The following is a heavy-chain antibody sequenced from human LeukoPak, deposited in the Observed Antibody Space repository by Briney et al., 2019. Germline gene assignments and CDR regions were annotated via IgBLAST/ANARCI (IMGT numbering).Heavy chain of an antibody. V-gene: IGHV1-2*02. Sequence: ASVKVSCKASGYTFTGYYMHWVRQAPAQGLEWMGWINPNSGGTNYAQKFQGRVTMTRDTSISTAYMELSRLRSDDTAVYYCARGVHVWGSYRYFDYWGQGTLVTVSS. CDR3: ARGVHVWGSYRYFDY. J-gene: IGHJ4*02. CDR2: INPNSGGT. CDR1: GYTFTGYY. D-gene: IGHD3-16*02.